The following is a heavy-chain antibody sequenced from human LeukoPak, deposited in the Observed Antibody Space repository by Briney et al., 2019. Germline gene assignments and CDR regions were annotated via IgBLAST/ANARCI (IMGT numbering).Heavy chain of an antibody. CDR3: AKNINYYFDY. CDR1: GFSFDDFA. Sequence: GGSLRLSCAASGFSFDDFAMHWVRQAPGKGLVWVSLISGDGGSTYYADSVKGRFTISRDNSKNSLYLQMNSLRTEDTALYYCAKNINYYFDYWGQGTLVTVSS. J-gene: IGHJ4*02. CDR2: ISGDGGST. V-gene: IGHV3-43*02.